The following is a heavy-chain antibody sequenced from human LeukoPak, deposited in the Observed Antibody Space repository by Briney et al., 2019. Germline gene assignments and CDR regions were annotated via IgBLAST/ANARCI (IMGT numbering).Heavy chain of an antibody. CDR2: ISAYNGNT. V-gene: IGHV1-18*01. J-gene: IGHJ4*02. CDR1: GYTFTSYG. CDR3: TRARDGSGSYYLYY. D-gene: IGHD3-10*01. Sequence: ASVKVSCKASGYTFTSYGISWVRQAPGQGLEWMGWISAYNGNTNYAQKLQGRVTMTTDTSTSTAYMELRSLRSDDTAVYYCTRARDGSGSYYLYYWGQGTLVTVSS.